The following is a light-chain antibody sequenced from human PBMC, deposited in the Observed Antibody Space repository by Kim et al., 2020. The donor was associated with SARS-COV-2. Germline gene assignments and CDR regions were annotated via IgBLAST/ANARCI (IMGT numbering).Light chain of an antibody. CDR3: QKYNSAPWT. CDR2: AAS. CDR1: QDIANS. J-gene: IGKJ1*01. V-gene: IGKV1-27*01. Sequence: ASVGDRFPITCRASQDIANSLAWYQQKPGKVPQVLIYAASTLQSGVPSRFSGSGSGTEFTLTIGSLQTEDVATYYCQKYNSAPWTFGPGTKVDIK.